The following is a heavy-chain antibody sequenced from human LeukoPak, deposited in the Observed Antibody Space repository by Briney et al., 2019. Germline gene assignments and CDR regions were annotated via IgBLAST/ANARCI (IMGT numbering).Heavy chain of an antibody. Sequence: SETLSLTCVVYGGSFSGYYWSWIRQPPGKGLEWIGEINHSGSTNYNPSLKSRVTISVDTSKNQFSLKLSSVTAADTAVYYCARSSYGDYDWFDPWGQGTLVTVSS. CDR1: GGSFSGYY. CDR3: ARSSYGDYDWFDP. J-gene: IGHJ5*02. D-gene: IGHD4-17*01. V-gene: IGHV4-34*01. CDR2: INHSGST.